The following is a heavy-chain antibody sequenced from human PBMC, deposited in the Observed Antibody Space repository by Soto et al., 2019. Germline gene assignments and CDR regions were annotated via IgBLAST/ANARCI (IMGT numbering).Heavy chain of an antibody. CDR3: ARERSRYSSGWYRYYYYGMDV. CDR1: GGSFSCYY. D-gene: IGHD6-19*01. J-gene: IGHJ6*02. Sequence: SETLSLTCAVSGGSFSCYYWSWIRKPPGKGLDWIGEINHSGSTNYNPSLKSRVTISVDTSKNQFSLKLSPVTAADTAVYYCARERSRYSSGWYRYYYYGMDVWGQGPTVTVSS. V-gene: IGHV4-34*01. CDR2: INHSGST.